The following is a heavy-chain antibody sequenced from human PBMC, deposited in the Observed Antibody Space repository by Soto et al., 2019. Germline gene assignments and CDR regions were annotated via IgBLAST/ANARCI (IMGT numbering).Heavy chain of an antibody. J-gene: IGHJ4*02. CDR2: ISWDGLAQ. CDR3: AKETIQVGGPNYFDY. CDR1: GFSFSRYG. Sequence: VGSLRLSCEASGFSFSRYGMHWVRQAPGMGLEWVAVISWDGLAQYYADSVKGRLTISRDNSQSTLYLQMNSLRTEDTAIYYCAKETIQVGGPNYFDYWGQGALVTVSS. D-gene: IGHD1-1*01. V-gene: IGHV3-30*18.